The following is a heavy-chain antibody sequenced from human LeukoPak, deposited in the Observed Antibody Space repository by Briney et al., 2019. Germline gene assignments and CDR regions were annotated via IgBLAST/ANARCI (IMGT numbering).Heavy chain of an antibody. J-gene: IGHJ5*01. V-gene: IGHV1-2*02. CDR1: GYTFTGYY. D-gene: IGHD2-2*01. CDR2: INPNSGGT. Sequence: ASVKVSCKASGYTFTGYYMHWVRQAPGQGLEWMGWINPNSGGTNYAQKFQGRVTMTRDTSISTAYMELSRLRSDDTAVYYCARAARVVVPAAITWFDSWGQGTLVTVSS. CDR3: ARAARVVVPAAITWFDS.